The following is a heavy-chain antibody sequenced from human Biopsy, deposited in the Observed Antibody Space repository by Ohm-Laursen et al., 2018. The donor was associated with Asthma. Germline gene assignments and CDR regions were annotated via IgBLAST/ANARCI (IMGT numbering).Heavy chain of an antibody. J-gene: IGHJ4*02. V-gene: IGHV1-69*01. Sequence: GSSVKVSCKGSGGTFRTYSINWVRQAPGQGLEWLGGIIPIFRTPNYAQKFLGRINIIADESALTAYLELSSLTAEDSAFYFCAIELYGTGRYDWGLGTVLSVSS. CDR2: IIPIFRTP. D-gene: IGHD3-10*01. CDR1: GGTFRTYS. CDR3: AIELYGTGRYD.